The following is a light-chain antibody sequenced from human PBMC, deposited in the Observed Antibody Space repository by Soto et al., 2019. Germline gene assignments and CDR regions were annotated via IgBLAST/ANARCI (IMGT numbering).Light chain of an antibody. V-gene: IGKV1-5*03. CDR3: QQYNRYSWT. CDR1: QSISSW. Sequence: DIQMTQSPSTLSASVGDRVTITYRASQSISSWLAWYQQKPGKAPKVLIYKASSLESGVPSRFSGSGSGTEFTLTISSLQPDDFATYYCQQYNRYSWTFGQGTKVEIK. CDR2: KAS. J-gene: IGKJ1*01.